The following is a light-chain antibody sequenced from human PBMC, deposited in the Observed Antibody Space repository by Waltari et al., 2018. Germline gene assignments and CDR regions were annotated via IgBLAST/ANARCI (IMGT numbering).Light chain of an antibody. CDR1: IFGSKY. J-gene: IGLJ3*02. V-gene: IGLV3-1*01. CDR2: QEI. Sequence: SYELTQPPSVSVSPGQTASITCSGDIFGSKYASWYQHKAGQSPLLVIYQEINRPSGIPERFSGSKSGNTATLTISGTQAMDDADYYCQALGSNRWVFGGGTKLTVL. CDR3: QALGSNRWV.